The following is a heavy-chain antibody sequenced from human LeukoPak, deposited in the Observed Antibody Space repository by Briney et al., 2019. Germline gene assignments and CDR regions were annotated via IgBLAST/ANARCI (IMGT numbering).Heavy chain of an antibody. CDR1: GVSITNGYW. CDR2: ISYHGSNK. CDR3: ARAANDGYNTILDY. J-gene: IGHJ4*02. Sequence: LSLTCVVSGVSITNGYWWYWVRQAPGKGLEWVAVISYHGSNKYYADSVKGRFTISGDNSKNTLYLQMNSLRAEDTAVYYCARAANDGYNTILDYWGQGTLVTVSS. D-gene: IGHD5-24*01. V-gene: IGHV3-30*03.